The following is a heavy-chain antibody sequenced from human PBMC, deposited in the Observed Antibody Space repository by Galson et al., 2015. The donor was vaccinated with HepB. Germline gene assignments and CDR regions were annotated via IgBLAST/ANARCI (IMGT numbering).Heavy chain of an antibody. CDR1: GFTFSSYA. D-gene: IGHD6-13*01. V-gene: IGHV3-23*01. CDR3: AKDSYSSSWYQDYYYYGMDV. J-gene: IGHJ6*02. Sequence: SLRLSCAASGFTFSSYAMSWVRQAPGKGLEWVSAISGSGGSTYYADSVKGRFTISRDNSKNTLYLQMNSLRAEDTAVYYCAKDSYSSSWYQDYYYYGMDVWGQGTTVTVSS. CDR2: ISGSGGST.